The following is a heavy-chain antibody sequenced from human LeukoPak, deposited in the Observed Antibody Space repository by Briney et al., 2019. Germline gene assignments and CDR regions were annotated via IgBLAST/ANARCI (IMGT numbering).Heavy chain of an antibody. Sequence: PGGSLRLSCAASGFTFSSYGMHWVRQAPGKGLEWVAFIRYDGSNKYYADSVKGRFTISRDNSKNTLYLQMNSLRAEDTAVYYCAKDKDIVVVLAATPLDYWGQGTLVTVSS. CDR2: IRYDGSNK. J-gene: IGHJ4*02. V-gene: IGHV3-30*02. D-gene: IGHD2-15*01. CDR1: GFTFSSYG. CDR3: AKDKDIVVVLAATPLDY.